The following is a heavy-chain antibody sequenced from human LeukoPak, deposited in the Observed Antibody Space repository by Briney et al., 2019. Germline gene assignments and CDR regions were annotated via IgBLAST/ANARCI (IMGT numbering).Heavy chain of an antibody. D-gene: IGHD3-22*01. CDR2: ISGSGDNT. V-gene: IGHV3-23*01. Sequence: SLILSCXASXFTFSSYAMSWVRQAPGKGLEWVSGISGSGDNTYYADSVKGRFTISRDNSKNTLYVQVNSLGTEDTAAYYCAKGSYYDSSGSFYFDYWGQGTLVTVSS. CDR3: AKGSYYDSSGSFYFDY. CDR1: XFTFSSYA. J-gene: IGHJ4*02.